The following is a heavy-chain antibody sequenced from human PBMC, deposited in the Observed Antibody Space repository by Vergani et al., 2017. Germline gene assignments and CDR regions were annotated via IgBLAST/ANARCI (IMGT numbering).Heavy chain of an antibody. D-gene: IGHD3-22*01. CDR2: FYYSGST. CDR1: GGSISSSGYY. CDR3: AGRNYYDSSSYLPFDY. J-gene: IGHJ4*02. Sequence: QLQLQESGPGLVKPSETLSLTCTVSGGSISSSGYYWGWIRQPPGKGLEWIGSFYYSGSTYYTPSLKSRVTISVDTSKNQFSLKLSSVTAADTAVYYCAGRNYYDSSSYLPFDYWGQGTLVTVSS. V-gene: IGHV4-39*01.